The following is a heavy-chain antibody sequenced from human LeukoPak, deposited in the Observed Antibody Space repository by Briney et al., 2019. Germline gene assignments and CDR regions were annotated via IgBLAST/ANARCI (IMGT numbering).Heavy chain of an antibody. V-gene: IGHV3-7*01. J-gene: IGHJ4*02. Sequence: GGSLRLSCAASGFTFSSYWMSWVRQAPGKGQEWVVNIKQDGSEKYYVDSVKGRFTISRDNAKSSLYLQMNSLRAEDTAVYYCANHLACGSTSCPPFDDWGQGTLVTASS. CDR2: IKQDGSEK. CDR3: ANHLACGSTSCPPFDD. CDR1: GFTFSSYW. D-gene: IGHD2-2*01.